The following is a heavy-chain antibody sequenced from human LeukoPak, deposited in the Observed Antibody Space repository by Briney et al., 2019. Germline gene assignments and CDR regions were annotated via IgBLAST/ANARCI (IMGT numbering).Heavy chain of an antibody. CDR3: ARDFGTISTGYYFDY. CDR2: TSSSSGSM. J-gene: IGHJ4*02. V-gene: IGHV3-48*04. D-gene: IGHD3-9*01. Sequence: PGGSLRLSCAASGFTFSTYSMNWVRQAPGKGLEWVSYTSSSSGSMYYADSVKGRFTMSRDNAKNSLYLQVNSLRAEDTAVYYCARDFGTISTGYYFDYWGQGTLVTVSS. CDR1: GFTFSTYS.